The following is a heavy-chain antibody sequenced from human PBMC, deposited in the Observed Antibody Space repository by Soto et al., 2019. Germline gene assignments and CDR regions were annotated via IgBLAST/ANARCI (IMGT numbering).Heavy chain of an antibody. J-gene: IGHJ5*02. V-gene: IGHV1-8*01. CDR1: GYTFTSHD. CDR2: MNPNSGHT. Sequence: QVQLVLSGAEVKKPGASVKVSCKASGYTFTSHDINWMRQTTGQGLEWMGWMNPNSGHTNYAQKFQGRVTMSRDTSISTAYMELTNLRSEDTAIYYCASDMSTTWGQGTLVTVSS. D-gene: IGHD2-2*01. CDR3: ASDMSTT.